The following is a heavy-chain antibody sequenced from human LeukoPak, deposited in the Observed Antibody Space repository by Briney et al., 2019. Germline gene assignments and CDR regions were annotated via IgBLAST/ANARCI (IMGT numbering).Heavy chain of an antibody. V-gene: IGHV4-34*01. J-gene: IGHJ4*02. CDR2: LNHRGNT. Sequence: KASDTLSLTCAVYGGSFSGYFWSWIRQPPGKGLEWIGELNHRGNTNYNPSLKSRVSISVDTSKNQLSLRLTSVTAADTAVYYCARDLDGSGYPFRDWGQESLVTVSS. CDR1: GGSFSGYF. CDR3: ARDLDGSGYPFRD. D-gene: IGHD3-10*01.